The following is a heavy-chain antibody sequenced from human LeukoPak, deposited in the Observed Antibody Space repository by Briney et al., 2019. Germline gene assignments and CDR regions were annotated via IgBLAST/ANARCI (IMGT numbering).Heavy chain of an antibody. Sequence: PGGSLRLSCAASGFIFSDYEMNWVRQAPGKGLEWVSYISTSSGYTNYADSVKGRFTMSRDNAKNSVYLQMNSLRAEDTAVYYCATWHTGFDSWGQGTLVTVSS. CDR1: GFIFSDYE. CDR3: ATWHTGFDS. J-gene: IGHJ4*02. D-gene: IGHD1-1*01. CDR2: ISTSSGYT. V-gene: IGHV3-11*03.